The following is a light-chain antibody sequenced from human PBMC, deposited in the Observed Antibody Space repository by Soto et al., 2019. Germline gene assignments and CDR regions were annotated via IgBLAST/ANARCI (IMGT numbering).Light chain of an antibody. CDR2: ATS. V-gene: IGKV3-20*01. CDR1: QSVSSIY. Sequence: EIVLTQSPGTLSLSLGERATLSCRASQSVSSIYLAWYQQKPGQPPRLLIYATSSRATGIPDRFSGSGSGTDFILTISRLEPEDFAVYYCQQYGNSPRYSFGQGTKLEIK. J-gene: IGKJ2*03. CDR3: QQYGNSPRYS.